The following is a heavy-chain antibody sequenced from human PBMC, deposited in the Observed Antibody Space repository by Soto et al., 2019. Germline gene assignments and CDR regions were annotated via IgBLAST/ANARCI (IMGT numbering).Heavy chain of an antibody. CDR1: GDSVSNNSVT. Sequence: PSQTLSLTCAISGDSVSNNSVTWNWIRQSPSRGLEWLGRTLYRSKWFYEYAVSVTSRIIINPDTSKNQFSLQLNSVTPDDTAVYYCAREQHLRGFGCWGQGTLVTVSS. J-gene: IGHJ4*02. CDR2: TLYRSKWFY. CDR3: AREQHLRGFGC. V-gene: IGHV6-1*01. D-gene: IGHD1-1*01.